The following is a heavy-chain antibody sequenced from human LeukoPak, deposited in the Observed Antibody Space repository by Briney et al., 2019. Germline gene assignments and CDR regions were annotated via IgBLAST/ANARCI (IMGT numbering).Heavy chain of an antibody. CDR1: GGSISSYY. V-gene: IGHV4-59*01. D-gene: IGHD3-10*01. CDR2: IYYSGST. CDR3: ARDNTYYYGSGSYPLRDNWFDP. J-gene: IGHJ5*02. Sequence: SETLSLTCTVSGGSISSYYWSWIRQPPGNGLEWIGYIYYSGSTNYNPSLKSRVTISVDTSKNQFSLKLSSVTAADTAVYYCARDNTYYYGSGSYPLRDNWFDPWGQGTLVTVSS.